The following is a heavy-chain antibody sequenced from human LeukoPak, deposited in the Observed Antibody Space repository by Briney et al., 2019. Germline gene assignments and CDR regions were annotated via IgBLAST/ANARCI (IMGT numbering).Heavy chain of an antibody. CDR1: GFTPDDYA. V-gene: IGHV3-9*02. Sequence: GGSLRPSSAVYGFTPDDYAMHWDRQAPGRGMEWVSGISWNSGSIGYAGSVKGRFAITRDNTKSTLYLQMGSLRPDDMAVYYCARDRLTDGGDTPMTITSGGFDCWGQGTLVTVSS. J-gene: IGHJ4*02. CDR3: ARDRLTDGGDTPMTITSGGFDC. D-gene: IGHD5-18*01. CDR2: ISWNSGSI.